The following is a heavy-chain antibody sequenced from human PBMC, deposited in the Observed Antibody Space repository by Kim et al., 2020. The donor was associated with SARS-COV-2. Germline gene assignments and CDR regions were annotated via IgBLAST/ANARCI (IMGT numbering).Heavy chain of an antibody. J-gene: IGHJ6*03. CDR2: IIPIFGTA. V-gene: IGHV1-69*13. CDR1: GGTFSSYA. CDR3: ARVKSSWSDYYYYYYMDV. D-gene: IGHD6-13*01. Sequence: SVKVSCKASGGTFSSYAISWVRQAPGQGLEWMGGIIPIFGTANYAQKFQGRVTITADESTSTAYMELSSLRSEDTAVYYCARVKSSWSDYYYYYYMDVWGKGTTVTVSS.